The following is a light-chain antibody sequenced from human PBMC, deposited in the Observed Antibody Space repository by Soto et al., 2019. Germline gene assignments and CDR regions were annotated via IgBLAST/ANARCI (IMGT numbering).Light chain of an antibody. CDR3: QQYNSYPT. CDR1: QTISSW. CDR2: KAS. J-gene: IGKJ1*01. V-gene: IGKV1-5*03. Sequence: DIQLTHSPSTLSGSVGDRVTLTCRASQTISSWLAWYQQKPGKAPKLLIYKASSLESGVPSRFSGSGSGTEFTLTISSLQPDDFATYYCQQYNSYPTFGQGTKVDIK.